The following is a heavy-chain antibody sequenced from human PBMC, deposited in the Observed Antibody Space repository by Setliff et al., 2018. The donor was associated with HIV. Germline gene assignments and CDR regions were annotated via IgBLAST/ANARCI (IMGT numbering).Heavy chain of an antibody. V-gene: IGHV3-30*18. J-gene: IGHJ6*03. Sequence: PGGSLRLSCTTSGFPFSTYGMHWVRQAPGKGLEWVAVMLYDGSDRYYADSVKGRFTISRDNSKKTLYLQMNSLRPEDTAVYHCAKARSEYQLMPWYYYMDVWGQGTTVTVS. CDR2: MLYDGSDR. D-gene: IGHD2-2*01. CDR3: AKARSEYQLMPWYYYMDV. CDR1: GFPFSTYG.